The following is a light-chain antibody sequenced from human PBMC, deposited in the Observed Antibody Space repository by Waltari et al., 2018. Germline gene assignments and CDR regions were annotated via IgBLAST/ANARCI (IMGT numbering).Light chain of an antibody. CDR2: DVS. CDR3: SSYTSSSTWV. J-gene: IGLJ3*02. V-gene: IGLV2-14*03. Sequence: QSALTQPASVSGSPGQSLTISCTGTRSDVGGYNYVSWYQQHPGKAPKLMIYDVSNRPSGVSNRFSGSKSGNTASLTISGLQAEDEADYYCSSYTSSSTWVFGGGTKLTVL. CDR1: RSDVGGYNY.